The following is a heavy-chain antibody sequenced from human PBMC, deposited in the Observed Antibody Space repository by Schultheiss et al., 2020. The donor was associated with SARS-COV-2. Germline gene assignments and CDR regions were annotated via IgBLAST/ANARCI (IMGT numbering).Heavy chain of an antibody. CDR3: AREGMTTVTMGYYFDY. V-gene: IGHV4-30-4*01. D-gene: IGHD4-17*01. J-gene: IGHJ4*02. CDR1: GGSISSGDYY. CDR2: IYYSGST. Sequence: SETLSLTCTVSGGSISSGDYYWSWIRQPPGKGLEWIGYIYYSGSTYYNPSLKSRVTISVDTSKNQFSLKLSSVTAADTAVYYCAREGMTTVTMGYYFDYWGQGTLVTVSS.